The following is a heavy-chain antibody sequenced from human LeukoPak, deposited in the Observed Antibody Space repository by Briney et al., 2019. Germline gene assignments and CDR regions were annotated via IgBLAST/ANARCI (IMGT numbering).Heavy chain of an antibody. CDR1: GFTFSSYW. V-gene: IGHV3-7*01. J-gene: IGHJ5*02. D-gene: IGHD3-10*01. CDR3: ARDGPITMVRGDRWFDP. CDR2: IKQDGSEK. Sequence: GGSLRLSCAASGFTFSSYWMSWVRQAPGKGLEWVANIKQDGSEKYYVDSVKGRFTISRDNAKNSLYLQMNSLRAEDTAVYHCARDGPITMVRGDRWFDPWGQGTLVTVSS.